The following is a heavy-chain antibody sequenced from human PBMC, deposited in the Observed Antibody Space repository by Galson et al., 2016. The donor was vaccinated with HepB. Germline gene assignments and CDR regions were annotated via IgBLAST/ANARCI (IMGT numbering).Heavy chain of an antibody. CDR1: GDSISSHHW. D-gene: IGHD5-12*01. J-gene: IGHJ4*02. V-gene: IGHV4-4*02. Sequence: SETLSLTCAVSGDSISSHHWWSWVRQSPGEGPEWIGEVYHDGNTNYNLSLKRRVTISVDKSKNQFSLKLTSVTAADTAIYYCARQDYSGCNYFNYWGQGTLVTVSS. CDR2: VYHDGNT. CDR3: ARQDYSGCNYFNY.